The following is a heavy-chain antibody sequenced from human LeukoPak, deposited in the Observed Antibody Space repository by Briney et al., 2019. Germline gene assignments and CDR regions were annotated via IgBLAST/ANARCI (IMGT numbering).Heavy chain of an antibody. Sequence: PSETLSLTCTVSGGSISSSSYYWGWIRQPPGKGLEWIGSIYYSGSTYYNPSLKSRVTISVDTSKNQFSLKLSSVTAADTAVYYCARRGRITMVRGVKTGGFDPWGQGTLVTVSS. CDR1: GGSISSSSYY. V-gene: IGHV4-39*01. CDR2: IYYSGST. J-gene: IGHJ5*02. CDR3: ARRGRITMVRGVKTGGFDP. D-gene: IGHD3-10*01.